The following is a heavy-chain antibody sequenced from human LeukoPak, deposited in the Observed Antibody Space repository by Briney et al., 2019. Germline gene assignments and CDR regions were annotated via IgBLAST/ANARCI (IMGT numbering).Heavy chain of an antibody. CDR3: ASAGGGYSSGLDY. J-gene: IGHJ4*02. D-gene: IGHD6-19*01. Sequence: PGGSLRLSCAASEFSVGSNYMNWVRQAPGKGLEWVSSISSSSSYIYYADSVKGRFTISRDNAKNSLYLQMNSLRAEDTAVYYCASAGGGYSSGLDYWGQGTLVTVSS. CDR2: ISSSSSYI. V-gene: IGHV3-21*01. CDR1: EFSVGSNY.